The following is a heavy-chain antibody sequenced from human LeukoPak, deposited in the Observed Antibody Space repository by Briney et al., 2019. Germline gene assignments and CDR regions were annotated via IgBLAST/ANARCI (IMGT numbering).Heavy chain of an antibody. CDR2: ITSGGGFK. Sequence: TPGGSLRLSCVGAGFPFSDFHMSWIRQAPGKGLEWVSYITSGGGFKYYADSVKGRFSISRDDSKNSVFLQMNSLRVEDTAVYYCARVRPGSSGSYYRTPWGQGTLVTVSS. J-gene: IGHJ5*02. V-gene: IGHV3-11*04. CDR1: GFPFSDFH. D-gene: IGHD3-22*01. CDR3: ARVRPGSSGSYYRTP.